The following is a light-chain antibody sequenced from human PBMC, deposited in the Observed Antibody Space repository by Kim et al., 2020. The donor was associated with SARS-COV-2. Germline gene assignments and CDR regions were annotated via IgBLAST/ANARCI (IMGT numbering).Light chain of an antibody. J-gene: IGLJ3*02. Sequence: QSALTQPPSVSGSPGQSITTSCTGTSSDIGTYDRVSWYQQPPGTAPKLIIYEVNNRPSGVPDRFSGSKSGNTASLTISGLQAEDETDYYCSSFTSSSTWVFGGGTQLTVL. CDR2: EVN. CDR1: SSDIGTYDR. V-gene: IGLV2-18*02. CDR3: SSFTSSSTWV.